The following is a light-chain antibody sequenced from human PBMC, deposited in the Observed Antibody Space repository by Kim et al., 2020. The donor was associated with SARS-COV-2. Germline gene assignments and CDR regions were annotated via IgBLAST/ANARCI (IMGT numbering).Light chain of an antibody. Sequence: EPASISCMSSQSLLHSNGYNYLDWYLPKPGQSPQLLLYLGSNRASGVPDRFSGSGSGADFTLKISSVEAEDVGVYYCMQALQTPRTFGQGTKLEI. CDR2: LGS. CDR1: QSLLHSNGYNY. V-gene: IGKV2-28*01. CDR3: MQALQTPRT. J-gene: IGKJ2*01.